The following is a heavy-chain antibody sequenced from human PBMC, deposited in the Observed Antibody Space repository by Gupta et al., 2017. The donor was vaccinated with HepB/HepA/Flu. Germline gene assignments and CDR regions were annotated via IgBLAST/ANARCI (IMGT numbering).Heavy chain of an antibody. Sequence: QEQLVQSGGGVAQAGKSLRLSCAASGLTFNNFAMQWVRQAPGKGLEWVAVISSDGNNRNYGDSVKGRFTISRDNSNSTLFLHMNSLTTDDSALYFCAGNYSSSAVDVWGQGTTVTVSS. D-gene: IGHD5-24*01. CDR1: GLTFNNFA. V-gene: IGHV3-30*03. CDR2: ISSDGNNR. J-gene: IGHJ6*02. CDR3: AGNYSSSAVDV.